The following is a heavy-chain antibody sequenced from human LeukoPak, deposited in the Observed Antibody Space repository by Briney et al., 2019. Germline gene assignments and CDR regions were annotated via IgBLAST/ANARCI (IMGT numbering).Heavy chain of an antibody. Sequence: GGSLRLSCAASGFIFSNYAMHWVRQAPGKGLEWVAVIYSGASTYYADSVKGRFTISRDNSKNTLYLQMSSLRAEDTAVYYCVKDKPEWKKAAASFDYWGQGTLVTVSS. CDR2: IYSGAST. J-gene: IGHJ4*02. CDR1: GFIFSNYA. CDR3: VKDKPEWKKAAASFDY. V-gene: IGHV3-NL1*01. D-gene: IGHD6-13*01.